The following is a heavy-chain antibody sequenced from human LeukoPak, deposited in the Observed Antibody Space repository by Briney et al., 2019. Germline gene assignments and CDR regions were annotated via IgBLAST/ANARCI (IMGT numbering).Heavy chain of an antibody. D-gene: IGHD3-22*01. V-gene: IGHV3-30*02. J-gene: IGHJ4*02. CDR1: GFTFSDYG. CDR2: TRYDGSNR. Sequence: QTGGSLRLSCAASGFTFSDYGMHWVRQAPGKGLEWVAFTRYDGSNRYYADSVKGRSTISRDNFKNTLYLQMNSLRADDTAIYYCAKRMSYYDSSPADYWGRGTLVTVSS. CDR3: AKRMSYYDSSPADY.